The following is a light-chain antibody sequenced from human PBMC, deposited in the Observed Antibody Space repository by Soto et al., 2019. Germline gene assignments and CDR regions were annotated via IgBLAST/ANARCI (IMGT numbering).Light chain of an antibody. Sequence: QSALTQPPSASGSPGQSVTISCTGTSSDVGGYNYVSWYQQHPGKAPKLMIYDVSNRPSGVSDRFSGSKSGNTASLTISGLQAEDEADYECSSYTSSSTSLFGTGTKVTGL. J-gene: IGLJ1*01. V-gene: IGLV2-14*01. CDR1: SSDVGGYNY. CDR3: SSYTSSSTSL. CDR2: DVS.